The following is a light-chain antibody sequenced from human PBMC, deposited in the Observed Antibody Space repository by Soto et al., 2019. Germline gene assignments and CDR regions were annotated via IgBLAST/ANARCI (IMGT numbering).Light chain of an antibody. CDR1: QSVSDY. CDR3: QQRSNWLYT. Sequence: DIVLTQSPATLSLSPGERGTLSCRASQSVSDYLAWYQQKPGQAPRLLIYDASNRAAGIPARFSGSGSGTDFNLTISSLEPEDLAVYYCQQRSNWLYTFGQGTKLEIK. J-gene: IGKJ2*01. CDR2: DAS. V-gene: IGKV3-11*01.